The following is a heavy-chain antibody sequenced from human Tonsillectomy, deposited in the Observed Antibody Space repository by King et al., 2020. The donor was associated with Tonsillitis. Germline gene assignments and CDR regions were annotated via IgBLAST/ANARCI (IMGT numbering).Heavy chain of an antibody. D-gene: IGHD2-15*01. CDR2: IYYTGST. CDR3: ARRPPYCSGGSCYSSIGWFDP. Sequence: QLQESGPGQVKPSGTLSLTCTVSGGSLSSSSYYWGWIRQPPGKGLEWIGSIYYTGSTFYNPSLKSRVTISVDTSKNQFSLKLSSVTAADTAVYYCARRPPYCSGGSCYSSIGWFDPWGQGPLVTVSS. V-gene: IGHV4-39*07. CDR1: GGSLSSSSYY. J-gene: IGHJ5*02.